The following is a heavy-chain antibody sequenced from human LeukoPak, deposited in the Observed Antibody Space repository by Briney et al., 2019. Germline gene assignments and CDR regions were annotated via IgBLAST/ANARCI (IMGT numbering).Heavy chain of an antibody. CDR3: AKSLGYYYDTSGYYTDY. Sequence: QTGGSLRLSCGVSGFTFSSYAMNWVRQAPGKGLEWVSAISGGGDNTYNADSVKGRFTISRDNSKNTLYLQMDSLRAEDTAVYYCAKSLGYYYDTSGYYTDYWGQGTLVTVSS. J-gene: IGHJ4*02. CDR2: ISGGGDNT. D-gene: IGHD3-22*01. CDR1: GFTFSSYA. V-gene: IGHV3-23*01.